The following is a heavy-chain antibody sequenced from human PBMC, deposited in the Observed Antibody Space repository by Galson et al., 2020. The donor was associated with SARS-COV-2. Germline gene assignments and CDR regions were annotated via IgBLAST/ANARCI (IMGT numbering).Heavy chain of an antibody. D-gene: IGHD2-15*01. CDR3: ARTSDWGPAATYLDY. CDR2: IYYSGST. Sequence: SETLSLTCAVSGYSISSSNWWGWIRQPPGKGLEWIGYIYYSGSTYYNPSLKSRVTMSVDTSKNQFSLKLSSVTAVDTAVYYCARTSDWGPAATYLDYWGQGTLVTVSS. CDR1: GYSISSSNW. J-gene: IGHJ4*02. V-gene: IGHV4-28*01.